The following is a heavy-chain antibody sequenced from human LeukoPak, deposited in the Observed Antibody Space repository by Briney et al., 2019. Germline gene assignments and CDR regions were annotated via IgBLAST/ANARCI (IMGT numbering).Heavy chain of an antibody. CDR1: GFTFSSYA. CDR3: AKEGGYGDQINFDY. J-gene: IGHJ4*02. D-gene: IGHD4-17*01. Sequence: SGGSLRLSCAASGFTFSSYAMSWVPQAPGKGLEWVSAISGSGGSTYYADSVKGRFTISRDNSKNTLYLQMNSLRAEDTAVYYCAKEGGYGDQINFDYWGQGTLVTVSS. CDR2: ISGSGGST. V-gene: IGHV3-23*01.